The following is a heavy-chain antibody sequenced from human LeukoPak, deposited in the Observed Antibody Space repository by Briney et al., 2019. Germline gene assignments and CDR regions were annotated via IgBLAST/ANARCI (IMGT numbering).Heavy chain of an antibody. CDR3: ARSLRPYSSSWYRPLDY. J-gene: IGHJ4*02. CDR2: IRYDGSNK. Sequence: GGSLRLSCAASGFTFSSYGMHWVRQAPGKGLEWVAFIRYDGSNKYYADSVKGRFTISRDNSKNTLYLQMNSLRAEDTAVYYCARSLRPYSSSWYRPLDYWGEGTLVTVSS. CDR1: GFTFSSYG. D-gene: IGHD6-13*01. V-gene: IGHV3-30*02.